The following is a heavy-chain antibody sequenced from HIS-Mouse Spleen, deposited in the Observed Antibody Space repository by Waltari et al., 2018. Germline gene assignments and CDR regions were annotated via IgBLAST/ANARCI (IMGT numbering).Heavy chain of an antibody. CDR2: IYYSGST. Sequence: QVQLQESGPGLVKPSETLSLTCTVSGGSISSYYWSWIRQPPGKGLEWIGYIYYSGSTNYNPALKSRVTISVDTSKNQFSLKLSSVTAADTAVYYCARDPGDYSNHYFDYWGQGTLVTVSS. J-gene: IGHJ4*02. V-gene: IGHV4-59*01. CDR3: ARDPGDYSNHYFDY. D-gene: IGHD4-4*01. CDR1: GGSISSYY.